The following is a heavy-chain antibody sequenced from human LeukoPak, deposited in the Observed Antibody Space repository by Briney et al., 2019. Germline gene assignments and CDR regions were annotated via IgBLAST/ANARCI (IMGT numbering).Heavy chain of an antibody. CDR1: GDSIRRNY. CDR3: AAYRSGTHYNSYYFDD. J-gene: IGHJ4*02. CDR2: IHYSGNT. D-gene: IGHD3-10*01. V-gene: IGHV4-59*08. Sequence: SGTLSLTCGISGDSIRRNYWSWIRQPPGEGLEWIGYIHYSGNTNYNPSLKSRVSISVDTSKNQFSLKLTSVTAADTAVYYCAAYRSGTHYNSYYFDDWGQGTLVIVSS.